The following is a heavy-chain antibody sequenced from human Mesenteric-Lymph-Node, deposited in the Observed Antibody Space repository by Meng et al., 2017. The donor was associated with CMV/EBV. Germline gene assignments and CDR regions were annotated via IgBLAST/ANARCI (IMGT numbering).Heavy chain of an antibody. Sequence: SCEASGFPFGGYYMSWIRQAPGKGLEWISYISGGGSNIIYADSVKGRFTISRDKAKSSLYLQMGSLRAEDTAIYYCARDPRNKGFDPWGPGTLVTVSS. CDR1: GFPFGGYY. CDR2: ISGGGSNI. J-gene: IGHJ5*02. CDR3: ARDPRNKGFDP. V-gene: IGHV3-11*01.